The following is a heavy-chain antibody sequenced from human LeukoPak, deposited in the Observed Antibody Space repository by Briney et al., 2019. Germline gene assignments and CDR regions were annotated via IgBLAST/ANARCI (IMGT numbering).Heavy chain of an antibody. V-gene: IGHV4-59*12. CDR1: GGSISSYY. CDR2: IYYSGST. J-gene: IGHJ4*02. Sequence: SETLSLTCTVSGGSISSYYWSWIRQPPGKGLEWIGCIYYSGSTNYNPSLKSRVTISVDTSKNQFSLKLKSVTAADTAVYYCARGGDRSSWSIDYWGQGTLVTVSS. CDR3: ARGGDRSSWSIDY. D-gene: IGHD6-13*01.